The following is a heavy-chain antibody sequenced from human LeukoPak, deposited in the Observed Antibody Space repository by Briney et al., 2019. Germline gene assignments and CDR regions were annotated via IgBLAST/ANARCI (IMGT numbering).Heavy chain of an antibody. CDR1: GGSISSGSYY. V-gene: IGHV4-39*07. D-gene: IGHD6-6*01. J-gene: IGHJ4*02. Sequence: SETLSLTCTVSGGSISSGSYYWSWIRQPPGKGLEWIGEINHSGSTNYNPSLKSRVTISVDTSKNQFSLKLSSVTAADTAVYYCARGLKRKEQLAPRWGQGTLVTVSS. CDR3: ARGLKRKEQLAPR. CDR2: INHSGST.